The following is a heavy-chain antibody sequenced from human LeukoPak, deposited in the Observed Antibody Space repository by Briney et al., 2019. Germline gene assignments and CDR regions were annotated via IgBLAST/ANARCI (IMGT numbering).Heavy chain of an antibody. J-gene: IGHJ4*02. CDR3: ARDSRPEYSSPRGGDYFDY. V-gene: IGHV3-74*01. Sequence: GRSLRLSCAASGFTFSSYWMHWVRQAPGKGLVWVSRINTDGSSTSYADSVKGRFTISRDNAKNTLYLQMNSLRAEDTAVYYCARDSRPEYSSPRGGDYFDYWGQGTLVTVSS. CDR1: GFTFSSYW. D-gene: IGHD6-6*01. CDR2: INTDGSST.